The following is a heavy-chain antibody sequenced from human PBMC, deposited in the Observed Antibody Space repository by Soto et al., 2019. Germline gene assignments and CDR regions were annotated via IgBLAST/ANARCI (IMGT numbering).Heavy chain of an antibody. J-gene: IGHJ6*02. CDR3: AKVRYSSPMGYYYGMDV. Sequence: ASVKVSCKASRVAFSKFIVTWVRQAPGLGLEWVGGIIPIFGTANYAQKFQVRVTITADESTSTSYMEVNNLRSEDTAVYYCAKVRYSSPMGYYYGMDVWGQGTTVTVSS. D-gene: IGHD6-19*01. V-gene: IGHV1-69*13. CDR1: RVAFSKFI. CDR2: IIPIFGTA.